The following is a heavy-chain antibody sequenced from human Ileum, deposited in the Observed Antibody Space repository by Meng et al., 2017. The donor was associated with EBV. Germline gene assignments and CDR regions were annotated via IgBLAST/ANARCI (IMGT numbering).Heavy chain of an antibody. CDR3: VRTLERGDY. D-gene: IGHD5-24*01. J-gene: IGHJ4*02. CDR2: MNTKTDTS. V-gene: IGHV1-8*01. CDR1: GYTSTNCD. Sequence: QVELVQAGADVKKPEASVKVSCKASGYTSTNCDSVCVRQATGQGREWLGWMNTKTDTSHYAQKFQGRVSMTRNTSITTAYMELSSLTSEDTAVYYCVRTLERGDYWGQGTLVTVSS.